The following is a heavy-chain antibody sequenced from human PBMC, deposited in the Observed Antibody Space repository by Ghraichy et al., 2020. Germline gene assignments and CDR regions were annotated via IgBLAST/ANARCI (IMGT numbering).Heavy chain of an antibody. CDR3: ARGLRGTYYDILTGYSPLDL. D-gene: IGHD3-9*01. J-gene: IGHJ4*02. CDR1: GFTFSSYW. CDR2: IKQDGSEK. V-gene: IGHV3-7*03. Sequence: GGSLRLSCAASGFTFSSYWMSWVRQAPGKGLEWVANIKQDGSEKYYVDSVKGRFTISRDNAKNSLYLQMNSLRAEDTAVYYCARGLRGTYYDILTGYSPLDLLGQGTLVTVSS.